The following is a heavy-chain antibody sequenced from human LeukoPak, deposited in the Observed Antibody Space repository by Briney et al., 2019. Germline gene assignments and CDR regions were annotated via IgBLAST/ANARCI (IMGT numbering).Heavy chain of an antibody. Sequence: PGGSLRLSCAASGFTFSSYWMSWVRQAPGKGPEWVANIKQDGSEKYYVDPVKGRFTISRDNAKNSLYLQMNSLRAEDTAVYYCAREYSRRYYYYMDVWGKGTTVTVSS. CDR2: IKQDGSEK. D-gene: IGHD6-13*01. CDR1: GFTFSSYW. J-gene: IGHJ6*03. V-gene: IGHV3-7*01. CDR3: AREYSRRYYYYMDV.